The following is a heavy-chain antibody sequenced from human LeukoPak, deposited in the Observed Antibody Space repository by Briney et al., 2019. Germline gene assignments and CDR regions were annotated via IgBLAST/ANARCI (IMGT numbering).Heavy chain of an antibody. J-gene: IGHJ4*02. CDR1: GYTFTGYY. CDR2: INPNSGGT. V-gene: IGHV1-2*02. D-gene: IGHD3-22*01. CDR3: ARGPLEYYDSSGYYSY. Sequence: EASVKVSCKASGYTFTGYYMHWVRQAPGPGLEWMGWINPNSGGTNYAQKFQGRVTMTRDTSISTAYMELTSLRSDDTAMYFCARGPLEYYDSSGYYSYWGQGSLVTVSS.